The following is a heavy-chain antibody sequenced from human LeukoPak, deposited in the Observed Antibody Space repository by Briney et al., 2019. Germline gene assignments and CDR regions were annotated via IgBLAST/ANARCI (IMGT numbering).Heavy chain of an antibody. J-gene: IGHJ6*03. CDR1: GFIFGDYG. V-gene: IGHV3-49*04. D-gene: IGHD5-12*01. Sequence: GGALRLSCTASGFIFGDYGMSWAGQAPGRGREGVGFIRGKAYGGTTEYAASVKGKFTISRDDSKSIAYLQMNSLIIEDTAVYYCTRESGYNAFGYLYYMDVWGKGTTVTVSS. CDR2: IRGKAYGGTT. CDR3: TRESGYNAFGYLYYMDV.